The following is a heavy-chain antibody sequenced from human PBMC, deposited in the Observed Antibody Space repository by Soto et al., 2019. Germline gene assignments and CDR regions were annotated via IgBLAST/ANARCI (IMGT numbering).Heavy chain of an antibody. V-gene: IGHV3-30*18. CDR3: GEDGAEMAASGGRDV. Sequence: QVQLVESGGGVVQPGSSLRLSCAASGFTFSNYAMHWVRQAPGKGLEWVAVISYLGSNKYYGDSVKGRCTISRDNSKNALHLQMSSLTAEEKAVYLCGEDGAEMAASGGRDVWGRGTTVMVSS. CDR2: ISYLGSNK. J-gene: IGHJ6*02. CDR1: GFTFSNYA. D-gene: IGHD3-10*01.